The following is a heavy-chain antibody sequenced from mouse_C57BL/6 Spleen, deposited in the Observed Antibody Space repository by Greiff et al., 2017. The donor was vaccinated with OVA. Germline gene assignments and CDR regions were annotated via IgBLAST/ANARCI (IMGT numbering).Heavy chain of an antibody. Sequence: VQLQQSGAELVMPGASVKLSCKASGYTFTSYWMHWVKQRPGQGLEWIGEIDPSDSYTNYNQKFKGKSTLTVDKSSSTAYMQLSSLTSEDSAVYYCARSGSSYPYWYFDVWGTGTTVTVSS. J-gene: IGHJ1*03. V-gene: IGHV1-69*01. CDR3: ARSGSSYPYWYFDV. CDR2: IDPSDSYT. D-gene: IGHD1-1*01. CDR1: GYTFTSYW.